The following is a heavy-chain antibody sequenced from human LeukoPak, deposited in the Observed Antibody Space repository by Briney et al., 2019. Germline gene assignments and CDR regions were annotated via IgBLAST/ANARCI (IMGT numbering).Heavy chain of an antibody. J-gene: IGHJ3*02. V-gene: IGHV1-69*05. CDR1: GGTFISCA. D-gene: IGHD3-10*01. CDR2: IIPIFGTA. CDR3: ARVGAYYYCSGSYSPHDAFDI. Sequence: GSSVKVSCKASGGTFISCAISWVRQAPGQGLEWMGGIIPIFGTANYAQKFQGRVTITTDESTSTAYLELSSLRSEDTAVYYCARVGAYYYCSGSYSPHDAFDIWGQGTMVTVSS.